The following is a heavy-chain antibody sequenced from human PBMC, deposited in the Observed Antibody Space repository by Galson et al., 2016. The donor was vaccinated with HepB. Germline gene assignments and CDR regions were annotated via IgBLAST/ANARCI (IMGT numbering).Heavy chain of an antibody. J-gene: IGHJ4*02. V-gene: IGHV3-30*03. CDR3: ASHYDTLTGYFYGYYFDY. CDR2: ISYDGSKK. CDR1: AFTFSTYG. Sequence: SLRLSCAASAFTFSTYGMHWVRQAPGKGLEWVAVISYDGSKKYYADSVKGRFTISRDNSKNTLYLQMNSLRTEDTAVYYCASHYDTLTGYFYGYYFDYWGQGTLVTVSS. D-gene: IGHD3-9*01.